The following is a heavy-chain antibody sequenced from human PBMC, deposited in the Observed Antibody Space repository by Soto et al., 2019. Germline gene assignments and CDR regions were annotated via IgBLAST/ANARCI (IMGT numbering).Heavy chain of an antibody. Sequence: GESLKISCKGSGYSFTSYWISWVRQMPGKGLEWMGRIDPIDSHTNYNPSFEGHVTLSADKSISTAYLQWSSLKASDTAMYYCARHNSGSSWLFDYWGQGALVTVSS. CDR3: ARHNSGSSWLFDY. J-gene: IGHJ4*02. CDR1: GYSFTSYW. D-gene: IGHD6-13*01. CDR2: IDPIDSHT. V-gene: IGHV5-10-1*01.